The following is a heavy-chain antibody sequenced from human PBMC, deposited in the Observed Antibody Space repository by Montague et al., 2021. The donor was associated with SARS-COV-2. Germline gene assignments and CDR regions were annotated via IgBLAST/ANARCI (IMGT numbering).Heavy chain of an antibody. Sequence: SETLSLTCTVSGDSISSYYWNWTRQPPGKGLEWIGYIYNSGTTNYNPSVKSRVTISVDTSKNQFSLKLNSVTATDTAVYYCARGGGYCSGGSCYYWFDPWGQGTLVTVSS. CDR1: GDSISSYY. CDR3: ARGGGYCSGGSCYYWFDP. CDR2: IYNSGTT. V-gene: IGHV4-59*01. D-gene: IGHD2-15*01. J-gene: IGHJ5*02.